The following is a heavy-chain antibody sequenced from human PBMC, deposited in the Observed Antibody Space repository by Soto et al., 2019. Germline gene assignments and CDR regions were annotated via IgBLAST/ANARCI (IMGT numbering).Heavy chain of an antibody. CDR3: ARLKVGATSDY. D-gene: IGHD1-26*01. V-gene: IGHV5-10-1*03. CDR1: GYSFAGHW. Sequence: EVQLVQSGAEVKKPGDSLRISCQGSGYSFAGHWISWLRQMPGKGLEWMGRIDPSDSYTNYSPSFEGHVTMSADTSVNTAYLQWRGLRASDTAIYFCARLKVGATSDYWGQGTLVTVSS. J-gene: IGHJ4*02. CDR2: IDPSDSYT.